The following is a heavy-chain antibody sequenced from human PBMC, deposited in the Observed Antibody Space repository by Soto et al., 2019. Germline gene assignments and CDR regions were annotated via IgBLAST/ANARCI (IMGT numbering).Heavy chain of an antibody. J-gene: IGHJ4*02. Sequence: QVRLQESGPGLVKPSETLSLTCTVSGVTISNYYWSWIRQPPGKGPEWIGYIYYSGSTRYNPSLKSRVTISLDTSKNQFSLRLSSVTAADTAVYYCARESTKGANHDLDFWGQGTLVTVSS. V-gene: IGHV4-59*01. D-gene: IGHD2-8*01. CDR2: IYYSGST. CDR3: ARESTKGANHDLDF. CDR1: GVTISNYY.